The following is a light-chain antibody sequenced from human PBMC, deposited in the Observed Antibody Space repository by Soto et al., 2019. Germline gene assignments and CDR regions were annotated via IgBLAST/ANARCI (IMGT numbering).Light chain of an antibody. CDR3: QQYNNWPLS. CDR2: GAS. V-gene: IGKV3-15*01. J-gene: IGKJ4*01. CDR1: QSVSSN. Sequence: EVVMTQSPATLSVSPGERATLSCRASQSVSSNLAWYQQKPGQAPRLLIYGASTRATGIPARFSGSGSGTEFTLTISSLQSEDFVIYFGQQYNNWPLSFGGGTKVEI.